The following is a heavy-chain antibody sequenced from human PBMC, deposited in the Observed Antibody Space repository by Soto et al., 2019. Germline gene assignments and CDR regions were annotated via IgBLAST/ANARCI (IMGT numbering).Heavy chain of an antibody. CDR3: AKGGQLLPRGWFDP. V-gene: IGHV3-23*01. CDR2: ISGSGSST. J-gene: IGHJ5*02. CDR1: GFTFSTYA. D-gene: IGHD2-2*01. Sequence: LRLSCAASGFTFSTYAMSWVRQAPGKGLEWVSAISGSGSSTYYADSVKGRFTISRDNSKNTLCLQMNSLRAEDTALYYCAKGGQLLPRGWFDPWGQGTLVTVSS.